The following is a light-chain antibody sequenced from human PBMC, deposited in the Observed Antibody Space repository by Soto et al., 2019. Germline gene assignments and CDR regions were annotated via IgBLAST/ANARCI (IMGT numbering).Light chain of an antibody. CDR1: SSNIGAGYN. CDR2: GNS. CDR3: HSYDSSLSGVV. Sequence: QSVLTQPPSVSGAPGQRVTISCTGSSSNIGAGYNVHWYQQLPGTAPKLLIYGNSNRPSGVPDRFSGSKSGTSASLAITGLQAEDEADYYCHSYDSSLSGVVFGRGTQLTVL. J-gene: IGLJ2*01. V-gene: IGLV1-40*01.